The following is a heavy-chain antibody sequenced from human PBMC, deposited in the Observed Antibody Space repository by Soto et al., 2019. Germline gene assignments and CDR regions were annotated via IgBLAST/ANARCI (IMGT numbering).Heavy chain of an antibody. CDR1: GGSISSRSYY. D-gene: IGHD6-13*01. CDR2: IYYSGST. V-gene: IGHV4-39*01. Sequence: PSETLSLTCTVSGGSISSRSYYWGWIRQPPGKGLEWIGSIYYSGSTYYNQSLKSRVTISVDTSKNQFSLKLSSVTAADTAVYYCARHGENGSSWYEFGYYYYGMDVWGQGTTVT. J-gene: IGHJ6*02. CDR3: ARHGENGSSWYEFGYYYYGMDV.